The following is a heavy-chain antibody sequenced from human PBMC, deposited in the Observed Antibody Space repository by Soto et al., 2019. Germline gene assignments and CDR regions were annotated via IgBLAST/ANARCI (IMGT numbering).Heavy chain of an antibody. CDR3: ARLRTFGDNKHNYMDV. J-gene: IGHJ6*03. D-gene: IGHD3-10*01. CDR1: EFTFSRHG. V-gene: IGHV3-33*01. Sequence: QVQLVESGGGVVQPGRSLRLSCAASEFTFSRHGMHWVRQAPGKGLQWVGVIWADGSNEVYADSVKGRFIISRDNSKNFLYQQMSSLRAEDTAVYYCARLRTFGDNKHNYMDVWGTGITVTVSS. CDR2: IWADGSNE.